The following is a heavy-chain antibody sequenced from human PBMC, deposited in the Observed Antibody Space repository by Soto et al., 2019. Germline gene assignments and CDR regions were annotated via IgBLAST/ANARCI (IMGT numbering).Heavy chain of an antibody. CDR2: ISSSSSYI. CDR1: GFTFSSYS. D-gene: IGHD5-12*01. J-gene: IGHJ5*02. CDR3: ASSPVPDQYSGYEPRSWFDP. V-gene: IGHV3-21*01. Sequence: GGSLRLSCAASGFTFSSYSMNWVRQAPGKGLEWVSSISSSSSYIYYADSVKGRFTISRDNAKNSLYLQMNSLRAEDTAVYYCASSPVPDQYSGYEPRSWFDPWGQGTLVTVSS.